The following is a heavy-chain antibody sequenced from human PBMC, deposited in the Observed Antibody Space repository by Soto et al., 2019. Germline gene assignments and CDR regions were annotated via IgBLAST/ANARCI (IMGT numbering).Heavy chain of an antibody. J-gene: IGHJ4*02. V-gene: IGHV4-38-2*02. CDR3: ARGVGSSPPRY. CDR1: VDSISSCYY. D-gene: IGHD3-9*01. CDR2: IYHSGST. Sequence: SEPLSLPWSVAVDSISSCYYWGCIRQPPGKGLEWIGSIYHSGSTYYNPSLKSRVTISADTSKNQISLKLTSATAADTAVYFCARGVGSSPPRYWGRGTLVTVSS.